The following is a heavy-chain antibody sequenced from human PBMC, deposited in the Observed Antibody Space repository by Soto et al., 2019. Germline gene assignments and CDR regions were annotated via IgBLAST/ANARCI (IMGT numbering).Heavy chain of an antibody. CDR2: IDPSDSYT. J-gene: IGHJ6*02. CDR1: GYSFTSYW. Sequence: GVSLKISCKGSGYSFTSYWISWVRQMPGKGLEWMGRIDPSDSYTNYSPSFQGHVTISADKSISTAYLQWSSLKASDTAMYYCARRPIAAAGRYYYYGMDVWGQGTTVTVSS. V-gene: IGHV5-10-1*01. D-gene: IGHD6-13*01. CDR3: ARRPIAAAGRYYYYGMDV.